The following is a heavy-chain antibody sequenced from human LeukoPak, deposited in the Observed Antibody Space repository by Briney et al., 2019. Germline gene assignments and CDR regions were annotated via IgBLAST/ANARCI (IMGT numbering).Heavy chain of an antibody. J-gene: IGHJ6*02. CDR3: TKDKGYGDYYYYYGMDV. D-gene: IGHD4-17*01. Sequence: GRSLRLSCAASGFTFSNYGTHWVRQAPGKGLEWVTGISYDGTSQYYADSVKGRFAISRDNSRNTMFLQMNSLRAEDTALYYCTKDKGYGDYYYYYGMDVWGQGTTVTVSS. V-gene: IGHV3-30*18. CDR2: ISYDGTSQ. CDR1: GFTFSNYG.